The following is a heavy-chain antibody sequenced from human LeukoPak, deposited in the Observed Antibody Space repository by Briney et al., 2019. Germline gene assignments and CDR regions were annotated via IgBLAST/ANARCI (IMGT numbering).Heavy chain of an antibody. CDR3: ARDRGYCGDY. V-gene: IGHV3-74*01. CDR2: ISSDGSST. CDR1: GFTFSSYW. D-gene: IGHD1-26*01. J-gene: IGHJ4*02. Sequence: GGSLRLSCAASGFTFSSYWMHWVRQAPGKGLVWVSGISSDGSSTSYADSVKGRFTISRDNAKNTLYLQINSLRAEDTAVYYCARDRGYCGDYWGQGTLVTVSS.